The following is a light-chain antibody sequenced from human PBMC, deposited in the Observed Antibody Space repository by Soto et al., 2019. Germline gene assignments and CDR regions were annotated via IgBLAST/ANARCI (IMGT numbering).Light chain of an antibody. V-gene: IGLV2-14*01. J-gene: IGLJ2*01. CDR1: SSDICRYKF. Sequence: QSVLTQPASVSGSPGQSITISCTGTSSDICRYKFVSWFQQHPGKAPKLLIFEGTNRPSGVSNRFSGSKSGNTASLTISGLQAEDEAIYFCSSSTNTNTLVIFGGGTKVTVL. CDR2: EGT. CDR3: SSSTNTNTLVI.